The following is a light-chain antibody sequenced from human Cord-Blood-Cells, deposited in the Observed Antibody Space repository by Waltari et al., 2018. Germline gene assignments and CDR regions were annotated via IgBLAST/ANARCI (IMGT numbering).Light chain of an antibody. CDR2: WAS. J-gene: IGKJ1*01. V-gene: IGKV4-1*01. CDR3: QQYYSTPWT. CDR1: QSVLYCSNNKNY. Sequence: DIVMTQSPDSLAVSLGERATINCKSSQSVLYCSNNKNYLAWYQQKPVQPPKLLIYWASTRESGVPDRFSGCGSGTDFTLTISSLQAEDVAVYYCQQYYSTPWTFGQGTKVEIK.